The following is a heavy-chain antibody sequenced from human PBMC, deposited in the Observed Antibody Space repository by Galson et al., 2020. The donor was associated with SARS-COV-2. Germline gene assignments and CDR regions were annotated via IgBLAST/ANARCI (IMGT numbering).Heavy chain of an antibody. D-gene: IGHD5-12*01. V-gene: IGHV4-39*07. CDR2: IYFNGRA. CDR3: ARKEATFAY. J-gene: IGHJ4*02. CDR1: GGLISHTSYY. Sequence: ASETLSLTCTVSGGLISHTSYYWCWLRQPPGKGLEWIGSIYFNGRANYNPSLNGRVTMSLDTSKNQFSLRLTSLTAADTAKYFCARKEATFAYWGQGPLVTVYS.